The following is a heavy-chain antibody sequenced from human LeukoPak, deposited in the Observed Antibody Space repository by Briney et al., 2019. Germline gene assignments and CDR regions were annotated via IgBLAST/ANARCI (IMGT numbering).Heavy chain of an antibody. CDR1: GGSISSADYY. D-gene: IGHD4-23*01. Sequence: SETLSLTCTVSGGSISSADYYWSWIRQPPGKGLEWIGYVYHSGLTYYNPSLKSRLAISVDTSKNQFSLKLSSVTAADTAVYYCARTGGPFDYWGQGTLVTVSS. J-gene: IGHJ4*02. V-gene: IGHV4-30-4*01. CDR2: VYHSGLT. CDR3: ARTGGPFDY.